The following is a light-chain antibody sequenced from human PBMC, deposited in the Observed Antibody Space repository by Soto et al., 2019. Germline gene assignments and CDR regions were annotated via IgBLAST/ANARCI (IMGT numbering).Light chain of an antibody. CDR3: QQYGSSPQT. V-gene: IGKV3-20*01. CDR2: GAS. J-gene: IGKJ1*01. Sequence: EKVMTQSPATLSVSLGERATLSCRASQSVARNLAWYQQKPGQAPRLLIYGASSRATGIPDRFSGSGSGTDFTLTISRLEPEDFAVYYCQQYGSSPQTFGQGTKVDIK. CDR1: QSVARN.